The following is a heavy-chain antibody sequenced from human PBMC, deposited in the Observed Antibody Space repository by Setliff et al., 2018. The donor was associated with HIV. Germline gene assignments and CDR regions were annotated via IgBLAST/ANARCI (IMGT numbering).Heavy chain of an antibody. CDR1: GGSFSGYY. J-gene: IGHJ2*01. CDR2: INHSGST. V-gene: IGHV4-34*01. CDR3: ARGVGEYYNFWSGYPAWYFDL. Sequence: PSETLSLTCAVYGGSFSGYYWSWIRQPPGKGLEWIGEINHSGSTNYTPSLKSRVTISVDTAKNQFSLKLSSVTAADTAVYYCARGVGEYYNFWSGYPAWYFDLWGRGTLVTVSS. D-gene: IGHD3-3*01.